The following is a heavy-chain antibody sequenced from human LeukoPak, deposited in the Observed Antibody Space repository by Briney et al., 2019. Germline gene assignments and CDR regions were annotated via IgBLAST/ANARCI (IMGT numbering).Heavy chain of an antibody. CDR1: GFTFSSYW. CDR2: INQHGSEK. D-gene: IGHD6-13*01. J-gene: IGHJ4*02. CDR3: AKGGQQLVRDYFDY. Sequence: GGSLRLSCAASGFTFSSYWMNWVRQAPGKGLEWVANINQHGSEKYSVDSVKGRFTISRDNAKNSLFLQMNSLRAEDTALYYCAKGGQQLVRDYFDYWGQGTLVTVSS. V-gene: IGHV3-7*03.